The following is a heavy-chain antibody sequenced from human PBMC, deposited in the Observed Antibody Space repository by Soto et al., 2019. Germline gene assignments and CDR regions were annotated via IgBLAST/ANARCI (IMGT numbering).Heavy chain of an antibody. V-gene: IGHV1-3*01. CDR3: ARAHYYDSSGYYPPASDI. CDR1: GYTFTSYA. D-gene: IGHD3-22*01. Sequence: GASVKVSCKASGYTFTSYAMHWVRQAPGQRLEWMGWINAGNGNTKYSQKFQGRVTITRDTSASTAYMELSSLRSEDTAVYYCARAHYYDSSGYYPPASDIWGQGTMVTASS. J-gene: IGHJ3*02. CDR2: INAGNGNT.